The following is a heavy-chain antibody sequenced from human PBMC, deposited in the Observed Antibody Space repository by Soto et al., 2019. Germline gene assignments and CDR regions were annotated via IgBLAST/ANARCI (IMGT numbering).Heavy chain of an antibody. CDR3: ARVAYDAFDI. D-gene: IGHD3-16*01. CDR2: ISSSRGYT. J-gene: IGHJ3*02. Sequence: QVQLVESGGGLVKPGGSLRLSCAASGFTFSDYYMNWIRQAPGKGLEWVSYISSSRGYTNYADSVKGRFTISRDNAKNSLYLQMNSLRAEDTAVYYCARVAYDAFDIWGQGTMVTVSS. CDR1: GFTFSDYY. V-gene: IGHV3-11*05.